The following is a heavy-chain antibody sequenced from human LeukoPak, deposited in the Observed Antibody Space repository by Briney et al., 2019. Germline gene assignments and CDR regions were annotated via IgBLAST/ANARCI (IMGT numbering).Heavy chain of an antibody. CDR1: GFTASSNY. V-gene: IGHV3-53*01. J-gene: IGHJ4*02. D-gene: IGHD3-22*01. CDR2: IYSGGST. Sequence: SGGSQRLSCAASGFTASSNYMSWVRQAPGKGLEWVSVIYSGGSTYYADSVKGRFTISRDNSKNTLYLQMNSLRAEDTAVYYCARVGEDYYDSSGYFGYWGQGTLVTVSS. CDR3: ARVGEDYYDSSGYFGY.